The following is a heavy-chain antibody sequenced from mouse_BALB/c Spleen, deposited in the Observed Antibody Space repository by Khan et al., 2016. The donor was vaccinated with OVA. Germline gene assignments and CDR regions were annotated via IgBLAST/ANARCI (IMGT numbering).Heavy chain of an antibody. CDR1: GYTFTSYV. D-gene: IGHD2-14*01. V-gene: IGHV1S136*01. CDR2: IYPYNDGT. CDR3: ARYYRSDVYFDY. Sequence: VRLQQSGPELVKPGASVKMSCKASGYTFTSYVIHWVKQKPGQGLEWIGYIYPYNDGTKYNEKFKGKATLTSDKSSSTAYMELSSLTSEDSAVYDCARYYRSDVYFDYWGQGTTLTVSS. J-gene: IGHJ2*01.